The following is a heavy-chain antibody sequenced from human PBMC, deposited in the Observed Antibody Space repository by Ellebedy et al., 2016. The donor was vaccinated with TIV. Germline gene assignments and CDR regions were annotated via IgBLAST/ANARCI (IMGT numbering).Heavy chain of an antibody. CDR2: SRNKDNSYTT. V-gene: IGHV3-72*01. J-gene: IGHJ4*02. Sequence: GGSLRLSCAASGFTFSDHYMDWVRQAPGKGLEWVGRSRNKDNSYTTKYAASVEGRFTISRDDSKNSLYLQMNSLQTEDTAVYYCARGGLYCSGDSCYGHPFYFDYWGQGTLVTVSS. CDR3: ARGGLYCSGDSCYGHPFYFDY. D-gene: IGHD2-15*01. CDR1: GFTFSDHY.